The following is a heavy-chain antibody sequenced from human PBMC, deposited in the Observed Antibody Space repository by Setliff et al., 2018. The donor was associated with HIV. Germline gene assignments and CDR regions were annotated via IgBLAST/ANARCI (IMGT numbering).Heavy chain of an antibody. CDR2: IYDSGDI. CDR1: GFTFSSYA. J-gene: IGHJ3*02. D-gene: IGHD6-19*01. Sequence: RGGSLRLSCAASGFTFSSYAMSWVRQAPGKGLEWVSRIYDSGDIWYADSVRGRFTISRDNAKNTLYLQMNSLRAEDTAVYYCARQEWLVEVEGDALHIWGQGTMVTV. V-gene: IGHV3-23*01. CDR3: ARQEWLVEVEGDALHI.